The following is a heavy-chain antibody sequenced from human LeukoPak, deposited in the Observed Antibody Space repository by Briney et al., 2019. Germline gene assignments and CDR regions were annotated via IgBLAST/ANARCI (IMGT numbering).Heavy chain of an antibody. CDR3: AKARLVTATEYNWFDP. J-gene: IGHJ5*02. V-gene: IGHV3-23*01. CDR1: GFTFSSYG. CDR2: ISGSGGST. D-gene: IGHD2-21*02. Sequence: GGSLRPSCAASGFTFSSYGMSWVRQAPGKGLEWVSAISGSGGSTYYADSVKGRFTISRDNSKNTLYLQMNSLRAEDTAVYYCAKARLVTATEYNWFDPWGQGTLVTVSS.